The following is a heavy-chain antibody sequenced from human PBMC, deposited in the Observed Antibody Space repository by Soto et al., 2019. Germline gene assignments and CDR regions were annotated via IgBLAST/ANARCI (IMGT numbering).Heavy chain of an antibody. CDR3: ARHPGYYDILTGYTTYYFDY. Sequence: SEPLSLTCTVSGGSIGNYYWSWILQPPGKGLEWIGYIYYRGNTDYNPSLKSRVTISLDTPKNQFSLKLSSVTAADTAVYYCARHPGYYDILTGYTTYYFDYWGQGILVTVSS. CDR2: IYYRGNT. J-gene: IGHJ4*02. CDR1: GGSIGNYY. V-gene: IGHV4-59*08. D-gene: IGHD3-9*01.